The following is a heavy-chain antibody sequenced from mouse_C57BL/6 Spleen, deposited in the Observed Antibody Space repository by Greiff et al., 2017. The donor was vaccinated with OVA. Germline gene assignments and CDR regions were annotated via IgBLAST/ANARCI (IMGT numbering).Heavy chain of an antibody. D-gene: IGHD2-1*01. Sequence: VHLVESGAELVKPGASVKISCKASGYAFSSYWMNWVKQRPGKGLEWIGQIYPGDGDTNYNGKFKGKATLTADKSSSTAYMQLSSLTSEDSAVYFCARGELRYFDVWGTGTTVTVSS. J-gene: IGHJ1*03. CDR3: ARGELRYFDV. CDR2: IYPGDGDT. CDR1: GYAFSSYW. V-gene: IGHV1-80*01.